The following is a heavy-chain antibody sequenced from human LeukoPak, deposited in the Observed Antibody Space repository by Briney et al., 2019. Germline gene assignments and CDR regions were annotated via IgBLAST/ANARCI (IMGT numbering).Heavy chain of an antibody. CDR1: GFTFSNYA. D-gene: IGHD3-9*01. CDR2: ITGGGSGI. J-gene: IGHJ4*02. CDR3: AKWGDYDVLTGYYVFDY. Sequence: PGGSPRLSCAASGFTFSNYAMSWVRQAPGKGLEWVSAITGGGSGIYYADSMKSRFTISRDNSKNTLYLQINSLRADDTAVYYCAKWGDYDVLTGYYVFDYWGQGTLVTVSS. V-gene: IGHV3-23*01.